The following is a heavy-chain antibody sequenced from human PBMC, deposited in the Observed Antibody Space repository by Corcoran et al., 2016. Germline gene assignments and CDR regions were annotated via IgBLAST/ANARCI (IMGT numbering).Heavy chain of an antibody. CDR2: INHSGST. D-gene: IGHD3-9*01. Sequence: QVQLQQWGAGLLKPSETLSLTCAVYGGSFSGYYWSWIRQPPGKGLEWIGEINHSGSTNYNPSLKSRVTISVDTSKNQFSLKLSSVTAADTAVYYCARGKRNYDILTGYSHWGQGTLVTVSS. CDR3: ARGKRNYDILTGYSH. V-gene: IGHV4-34*01. CDR1: GGSFSGYY. J-gene: IGHJ4*02.